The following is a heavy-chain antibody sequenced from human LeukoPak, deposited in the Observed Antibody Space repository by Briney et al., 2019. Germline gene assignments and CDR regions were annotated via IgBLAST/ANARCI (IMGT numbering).Heavy chain of an antibody. J-gene: IGHJ5*02. CDR1: GGSFSGYY. CDR3: ASSYELSP. Sequence: LETLSLTCAVYGGSFSGYYWSWIRQPPGKGLEWMGGINHSGSTNYNPSLKSRVTISVDTSKHQFPLMLSAVTAADAAVYYCASSYELSPWGQGTLVTVSS. D-gene: IGHD3-16*02. CDR2: INHSGST. V-gene: IGHV4-34*01.